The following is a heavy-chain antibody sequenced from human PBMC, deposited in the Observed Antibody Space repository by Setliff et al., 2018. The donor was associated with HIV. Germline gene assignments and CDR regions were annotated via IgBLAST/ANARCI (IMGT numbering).Heavy chain of an antibody. D-gene: IGHD3-10*01. CDR1: SGSISTYY. V-gene: IGHV4-59*12. CDR2: IFYTGST. J-gene: IGHJ4*02. Sequence: SETLSLTCTVSSGSISTYYWSWIRQPPGKGLEWIGYIFYTGSTNYNPSLKSRITISVDTSKNQISLKLSSVTAADTAVYYCARGLNYYGSGSYLPLGYWGQGTLVTVS. CDR3: ARGLNYYGSGSYLPLGY.